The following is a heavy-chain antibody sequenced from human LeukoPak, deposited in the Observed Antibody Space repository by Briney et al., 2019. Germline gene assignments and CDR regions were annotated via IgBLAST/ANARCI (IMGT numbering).Heavy chain of an antibody. J-gene: IGHJ4*02. V-gene: IGHV4-38-2*01. CDR2: IYHSGST. CDR1: GYSISSGYY. D-gene: IGHD3-16*01. Sequence: PSETLSLTCAVSGYSISSGYYWGWIRQPPGKGLEWIGNIYHSGSTYYNPSLKSRVTISVDTSKNQFSLKLSSVAAADTAVYYCARLVWGSLTGYYFDYWAREPWSPSPQ. CDR3: ARLVWGSLTGYYFDY.